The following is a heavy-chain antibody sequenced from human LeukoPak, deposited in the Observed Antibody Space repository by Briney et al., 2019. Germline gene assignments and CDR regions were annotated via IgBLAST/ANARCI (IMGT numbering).Heavy chain of an antibody. CDR2: IYYSGST. CDR3: ARDQICSSTSCYQGASYYYYMDV. J-gene: IGHJ6*03. CDR1: GGSIGSYY. Sequence: PSETLSLTCTISGGSIGSYYWSWIRQPPGKGLEWIGYIYYSGSTNYNPSLKSRVTISVDTSKNQFSLKLSSVTAADTAVYYCARDQICSSTSCYQGASYYYYMDVWGKGTTVTVSS. D-gene: IGHD2-2*01. V-gene: IGHV4-59*01.